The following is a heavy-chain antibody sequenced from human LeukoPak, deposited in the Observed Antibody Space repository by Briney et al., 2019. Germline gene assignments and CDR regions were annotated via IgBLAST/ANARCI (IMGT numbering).Heavy chain of an antibody. CDR2: SRNKAHNYST. CDR1: GXSFSDYY. Sequence: GGSLRLSCSASGXSFSDYYIDWVRQAPGKGLEWVGRSRNKAHNYSTEYAASVTGRFTLSRDDSKNSLYLQMNSLKTEDTAVYYCARFPDSWGQGTLVTVSS. J-gene: IGHJ4*02. V-gene: IGHV3-72*01. CDR3: ARFPDS.